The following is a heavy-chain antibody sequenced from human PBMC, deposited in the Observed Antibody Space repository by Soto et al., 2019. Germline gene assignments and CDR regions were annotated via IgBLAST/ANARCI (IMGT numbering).Heavy chain of an antibody. CDR1: GDSVSSNSAA. V-gene: IGHV6-1*01. CDR3: ARAVGFLEWLWGLDY. J-gene: IGHJ4*02. D-gene: IGHD3-3*01. Sequence: ASETLSLTCAISGDSVSSNSAAWNWIRQSPSRGLEWLGRTYYRSKWYNDCAVSVKSRITINPDTSKNQFSLQLNSVTPEDTAVYYCARAVGFLEWLWGLDYWGQGTLVTVSS. CDR2: TYYRSKWYN.